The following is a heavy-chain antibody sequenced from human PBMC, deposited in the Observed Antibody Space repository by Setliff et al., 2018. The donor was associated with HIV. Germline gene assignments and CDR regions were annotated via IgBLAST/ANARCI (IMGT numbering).Heavy chain of an antibody. CDR3: ARGNPAAIERYFYFYGMDV. CDR2: VGSAGDT. D-gene: IGHD6-13*01. CDR1: GFSFSRFD. V-gene: IGHV3-13*01. J-gene: IGHJ6*02. Sequence: GGSLRLSCAASGFSFSRFDMHWIRQVTGKGLEWVSSVGSAGDTFYADSVKGRFTISREDAEKSLYLHITSLRAGDTAVYYCARGNPAAIERYFYFYGMDVWGQGTTVTVSS.